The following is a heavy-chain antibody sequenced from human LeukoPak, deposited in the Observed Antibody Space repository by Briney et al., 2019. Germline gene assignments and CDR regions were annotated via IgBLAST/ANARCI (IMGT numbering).Heavy chain of an antibody. V-gene: IGHV4-61*01. J-gene: IGHJ5*02. CDR3: ARSYRGKFDP. CDR1: GGPVGSGSYY. Sequence: SETLSLTCTVSGGPVGSGSYYWSWIRPPPGKGLEWIGYIYYSGSTNYNPSLKSRVTISVDTSKNQFSLKLSSVTAADTAVYYCARSYRGKFDPWGQGTLVTVSS. D-gene: IGHD3-10*01. CDR2: IYYSGST.